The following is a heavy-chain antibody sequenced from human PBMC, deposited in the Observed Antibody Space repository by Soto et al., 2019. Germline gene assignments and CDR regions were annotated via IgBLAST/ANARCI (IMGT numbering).Heavy chain of an antibody. Sequence: GGSLRLSCAASGFTFSSYSMNWVRQAPGKGLEWVSSISSGSSYIYYADSVKGRFTISRDNAKNSLYLQMNSLRAEDTAVYYCARDVVWFGYFYSRYCYHHYCIYFWGQGTTDPGSS. V-gene: IGHV3-21*01. CDR3: ARDVVWFGYFYSRYCYHHYCIYF. CDR2: ISSGSSYI. J-gene: IGHJ6*02. CDR1: GFTFSSYS. D-gene: IGHD3-10*01.